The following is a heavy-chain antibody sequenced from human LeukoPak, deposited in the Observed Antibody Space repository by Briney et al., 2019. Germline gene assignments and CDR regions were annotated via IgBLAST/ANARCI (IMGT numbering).Heavy chain of an antibody. CDR2: IYYSGST. D-gene: IGHD6-19*01. CDR3: AMSSGWYLHFDY. Sequence: SETLSLTCTVSGGSISSYYWSWLRQPPGKGLEWIGYIYYSGSTNYNPSLKSRVTISVDTSKNQFSLKLSSVTAADTAVYYCAMSSGWYLHFDYWGQGTLVTVSS. J-gene: IGHJ4*02. V-gene: IGHV4-59*01. CDR1: GGSISSYY.